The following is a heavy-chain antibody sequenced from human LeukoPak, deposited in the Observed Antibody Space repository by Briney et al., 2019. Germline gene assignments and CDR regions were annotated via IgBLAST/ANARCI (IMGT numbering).Heavy chain of an antibody. V-gene: IGHV3-23*01. Sequence: GGSLRLSCAASGFTFSNYAMSWVRQAPGKGLKWVSGIGGSGGTTYYADSVKGRFTLSRDNSRKTLSLQMSSLRAEDTAVYYCARHPNTYYGNYFDSWGQGTLVTVSS. CDR2: IGGSGGTT. CDR3: ARHPNTYYGNYFDS. J-gene: IGHJ4*02. CDR1: GFTFSNYA. D-gene: IGHD3-22*01.